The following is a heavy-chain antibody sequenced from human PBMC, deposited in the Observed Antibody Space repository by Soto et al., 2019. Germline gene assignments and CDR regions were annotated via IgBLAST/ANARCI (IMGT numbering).Heavy chain of an antibody. CDR3: ARDPSYYYDSSGYFYFDY. V-gene: IGHV3-33*01. J-gene: IGHJ4*02. CDR1: GFTFSSYG. CDR2: IWYDGSNK. Sequence: GGSLRLSCAASGFTFSSYGMHWVRQAPGKGLEWVAVIWYDGSNKYYADSVKGRFTISRDNSKNTLYLQMNSLRAEATAVYYCARDPSYYYDSSGYFYFDYWGQGTLVTVSS. D-gene: IGHD3-22*01.